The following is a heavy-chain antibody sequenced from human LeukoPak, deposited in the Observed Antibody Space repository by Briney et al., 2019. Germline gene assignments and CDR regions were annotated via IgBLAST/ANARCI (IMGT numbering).Heavy chain of an antibody. CDR3: ARAEGEVVAYFDY. J-gene: IGHJ4*02. CDR1: GGSISSSSYY. D-gene: IGHD2-15*01. V-gene: IGHV4-39*01. Sequence: SETLSLTCTVSGGSISSSSYYWGWIRQPPGKGLEWIGNIYYSGSTYYNPSLKSRVTVSVDTSKNQFSLKLSSVTAADTAVYYCARAEGEVVAYFDYWGQGTLVTVSS. CDR2: IYYSGST.